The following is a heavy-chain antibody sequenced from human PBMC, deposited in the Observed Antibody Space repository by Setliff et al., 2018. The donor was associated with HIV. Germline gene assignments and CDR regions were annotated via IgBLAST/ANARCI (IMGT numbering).Heavy chain of an antibody. J-gene: IGHJ4*02. CDR2: INSDGSST. CDR3: ARDWRSGYDLNFDY. CDR1: GFTFSSYW. D-gene: IGHD5-12*01. V-gene: IGHV3-74*03. Sequence: PGGSLRLSCAASGFTFSSYWMHWVRQVPGKGLVWVSRINSDGSSTTYADFVKGRFTISRDNAKNTLYLQMNSLRAEDTAIYYCARDWRSGYDLNFDYWGQGTLVTVSS.